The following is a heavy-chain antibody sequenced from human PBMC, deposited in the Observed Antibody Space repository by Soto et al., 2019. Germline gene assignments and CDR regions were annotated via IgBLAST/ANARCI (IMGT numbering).Heavy chain of an antibody. CDR3: ARLGYYGSGSYRSDYYYYGMDV. CDR1: GYSFTSYW. V-gene: IGHV5-51*01. CDR2: IYPGDSDT. D-gene: IGHD3-10*01. Sequence: GESLKISCKGSGYSFTSYWIGWVRQMPGKGLEWMGIIYPGDSDTRYSPSFQGQVTISADKSISTAYLQWSSLKASDTAMYYCARLGYYGSGSYRSDYYYYGMDVWGQGTTVTVSS. J-gene: IGHJ6*02.